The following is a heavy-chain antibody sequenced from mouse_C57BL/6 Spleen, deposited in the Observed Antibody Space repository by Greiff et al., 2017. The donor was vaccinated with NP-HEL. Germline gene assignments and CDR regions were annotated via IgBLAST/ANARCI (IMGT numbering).Heavy chain of an antibody. D-gene: IGHD2-1*01. V-gene: IGHV1-7*01. CDR2: INPSSGYT. CDR1: GYTFTSYW. J-gene: IGHJ3*01. Sequence: QVQLKQSGAELAKPGASVKLSCKASGYTFTSYWMHWVKQRPGQGLEWIGYINPSSGYTKYNQKFKDKAKLTADKSSSTAYMQLSSLTYEDSAVYYCARDYYYPFAYWGQGTLVTVSA. CDR3: ARDYYYPFAY.